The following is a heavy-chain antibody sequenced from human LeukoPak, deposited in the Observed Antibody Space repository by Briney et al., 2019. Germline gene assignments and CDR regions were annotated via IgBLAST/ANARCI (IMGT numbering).Heavy chain of an antibody. V-gene: IGHV3-64*04. D-gene: IGHD3-3*01. CDR1: GFGFTNYA. CDR3: TRYDSSRFDP. Sequence: GGSLRLSCSATGFGFTNYAMHWVRQAPGKGLEFVSSIGSNGISTHYADSVKGRFTISRDNSRNTMDLQMNSLRVEDTAVYHCTRYDSSRFDPWGQGTLVIVSA. J-gene: IGHJ5*02. CDR2: IGSNGIST.